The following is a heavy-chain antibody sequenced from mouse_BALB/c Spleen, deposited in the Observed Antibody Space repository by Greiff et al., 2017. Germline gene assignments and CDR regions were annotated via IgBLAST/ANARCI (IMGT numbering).Heavy chain of an antibody. CDR2: IYPSDSYT. J-gene: IGHJ2*01. CDR1: GYTFTSYW. CDR3: TRGYHDD. Sequence: QVQLQQPGAELVRPGASVKLSCKASGYTFTSYWINWVKQRPGQGLEWIGNIYPSDSYTNYNQKFKDKATLTVDKSSSTAYMQLSSPTSEDSAVYYRTRGYHDDWGQGTTLTVSS. D-gene: IGHD2-14*01. V-gene: IGHV1-69*02.